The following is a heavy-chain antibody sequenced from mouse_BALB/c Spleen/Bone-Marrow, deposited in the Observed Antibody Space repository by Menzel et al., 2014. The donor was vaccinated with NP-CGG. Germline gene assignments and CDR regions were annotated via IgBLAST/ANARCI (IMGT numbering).Heavy chain of an antibody. CDR3: ARGGHDFSLDY. CDR1: GYTFTDKW. CDR2: IDTSDSYT. J-gene: IGHJ4*01. V-gene: IGHV1-69*01. D-gene: IGHD2-4*01. Sequence: QVQLQQSGAELGMPGASVKMSCKASGYTFTDKWMYWVKQRPGQGLEWIGAIDTSDSYTNYNQKFMGKASLTVDASSSTAYMQVSSLTSADSAVYYCARGGHDFSLDYWGQGTSVTVSS.